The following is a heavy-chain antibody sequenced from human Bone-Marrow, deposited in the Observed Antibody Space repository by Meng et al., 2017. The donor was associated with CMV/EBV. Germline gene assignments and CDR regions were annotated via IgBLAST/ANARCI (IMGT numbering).Heavy chain of an antibody. J-gene: IGHJ6*02. CDR2: IKQDGSEK. CDR1: GFTFSSYW. CDR3: ARDSSTWRNYYYYGMDV. D-gene: IGHD2-15*01. Sequence: GESLKISCAASGFTFSSYWMSWVRQAPGRGLEWAANIKQDGSEKHYVDSLKGRFTISRDNAMNSLYLQMNSLRAEDTATYYCARDSSTWRNYYYYGMDVWGQGTTVTVSS. V-gene: IGHV3-7*01.